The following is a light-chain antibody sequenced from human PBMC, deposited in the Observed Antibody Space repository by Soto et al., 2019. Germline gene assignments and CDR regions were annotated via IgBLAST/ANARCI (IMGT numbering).Light chain of an antibody. CDR1: SSDIGAYNY. V-gene: IGLV2-8*01. Sequence: QSALAQPPSASGSPGQSVTISCTGTSSDIGAYNYVSWYQQYPGKAPKLIIYDVNQRPSGVPDRFSGSKSGNTASLTVSGLQDEDEAVCCCNSFAGGAHVVFGGGTKLTVL. CDR2: DVN. J-gene: IGLJ2*01. CDR3: NSFAGGAHVV.